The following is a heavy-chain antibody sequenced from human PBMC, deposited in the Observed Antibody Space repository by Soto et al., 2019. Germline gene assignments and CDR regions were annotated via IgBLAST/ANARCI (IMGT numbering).Heavy chain of an antibody. CDR1: GFTFTTFG. J-gene: IGHJ6*02. Sequence: QVQLVESGGGVVQPGGSVRLSCTASGFTFTTFGIHWVRQAPGKGLEWVALISYDGHNKYYSDSVKGRFTISRDNYKNTLSLQMNSLRAEDTAVYYCAKDLQAYGDYNYYYYGMDVWGQGTTVSVSS. CDR3: AKDLQAYGDYNYYYYGMDV. V-gene: IGHV3-30*18. D-gene: IGHD4-17*01. CDR2: ISYDGHNK.